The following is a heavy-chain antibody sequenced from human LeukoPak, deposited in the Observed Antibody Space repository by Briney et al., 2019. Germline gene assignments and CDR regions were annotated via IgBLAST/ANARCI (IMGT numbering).Heavy chain of an antibody. Sequence: PSETLSLTCAAYGGSFSDYYWSWIRQPPGKGLEWIGEINHSGSTTYNPSLKSRVTISVDTSKNQFSLKLSSVTAADTAVYYCARVYCSSTSCPAAPWFDPWGQGTLVTVSS. CDR1: GGSFSDYY. CDR2: INHSGST. CDR3: ARVYCSSTSCPAAPWFDP. V-gene: IGHV4-34*01. J-gene: IGHJ5*02. D-gene: IGHD2-2*01.